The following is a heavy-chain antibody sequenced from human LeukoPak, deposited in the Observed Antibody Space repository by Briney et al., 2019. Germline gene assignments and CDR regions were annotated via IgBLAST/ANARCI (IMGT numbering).Heavy chain of an antibody. Sequence: PTGGSLRLPCVASGFTFTDYAMTSVRQPPGRRLEWVSTITTTVGDTHYADSVKGRFTVSRDDSKGTLFLQMNSLRAEDTGVYYCANRPYGSGGGHFDHWGQGTLAIVSS. J-gene: IGHJ4*02. CDR2: ITTTVGDT. CDR1: GFTFTDYA. D-gene: IGHD3-10*01. V-gene: IGHV3-23*01. CDR3: ANRPYGSGGGHFDH.